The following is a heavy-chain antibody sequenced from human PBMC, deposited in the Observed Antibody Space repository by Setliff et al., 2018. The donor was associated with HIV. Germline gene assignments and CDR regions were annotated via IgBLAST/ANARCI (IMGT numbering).Heavy chain of an antibody. J-gene: IGHJ2*01. CDR3: ARAIDFLTEELNWCFDL. CDR1: GYSFTNFW. D-gene: IGHD3-9*01. CDR2: IYPGDSDT. Sequence: GESLKISCQASGYSFTNFWIGWVRQMPGKGLEWMGIIYPGDSDTRYSPSFQGQVTISVDKSISTAYLQWRSLKASDTAIYYCARAIDFLTEELNWCFDLWGRGTLVTVSS. V-gene: IGHV5-51*01.